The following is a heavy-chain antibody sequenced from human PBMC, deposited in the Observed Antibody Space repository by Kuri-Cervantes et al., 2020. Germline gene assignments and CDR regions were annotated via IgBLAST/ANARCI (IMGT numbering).Heavy chain of an antibody. CDR1: DYSISGGYY. V-gene: IGHV4-38-2*01. J-gene: IGHJ4*02. CDR3: ARGYSSGWYGY. Sequence: SETLSLTCVVSDYSISGGYYWGWIRQPPGKGLEWIGSIYHSGNTYYNPSLKSRVTISVDTSKNQFSLKLSSVTAADTAVYYCARGYSSGWYGYWGQGTLVTVSS. D-gene: IGHD6-19*01. CDR2: IYHSGNT.